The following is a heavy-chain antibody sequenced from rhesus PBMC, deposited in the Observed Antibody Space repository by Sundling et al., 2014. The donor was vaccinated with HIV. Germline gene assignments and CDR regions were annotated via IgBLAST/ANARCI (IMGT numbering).Heavy chain of an antibody. CDR2: INGNIGSS. CDR1: GGSISDYYY. V-gene: IGHV4S9*01. D-gene: IGHD2-39*01. CDR3: ATCVLDFDY. Sequence: QVQLQESGPGLVKPSETLSLTCAVSGGSISDYYYWNWIRRSPGKGLEWIGEINGNIGSSKYNPSLKSRVTISRDTSKNQFSLKLNSVTAADTAIYYCATCVLDFDYWGQGVLVTVSS. J-gene: IGHJ4*01.